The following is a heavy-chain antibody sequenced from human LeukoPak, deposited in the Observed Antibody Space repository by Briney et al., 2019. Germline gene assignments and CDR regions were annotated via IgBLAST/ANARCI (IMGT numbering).Heavy chain of an antibody. D-gene: IGHD2-2*01. CDR3: AKVGARIVVVPAATDY. Sequence: GGSLRLSCAASGFIFSSYGMNWVRQAPGKGLEWVAFIRYDESNTFYADSVKGRFTISRDNSRKMLYLQMNSLRAEDTSVYYCAKVGARIVVVPAATDYWGQGTLVTVSS. CDR1: GFIFSSYG. CDR2: IRYDESNT. V-gene: IGHV3-30*02. J-gene: IGHJ4*02.